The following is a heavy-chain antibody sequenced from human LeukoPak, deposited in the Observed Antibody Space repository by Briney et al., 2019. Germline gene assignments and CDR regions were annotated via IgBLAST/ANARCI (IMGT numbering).Heavy chain of an antibody. Sequence: ASVKVSCKASGGTFSSYAISWVRQAPGQGLEWMGRIIPILGIANYAQKFQGRVTITADKSTSTAYMELSSLRSEDTAVYYCARDCSSTSCYITFDPWGQGTLVTVSS. CDR1: GGTFSSYA. V-gene: IGHV1-69*04. CDR2: IIPILGIA. J-gene: IGHJ5*02. CDR3: ARDCSSTSCYITFDP. D-gene: IGHD2-2*02.